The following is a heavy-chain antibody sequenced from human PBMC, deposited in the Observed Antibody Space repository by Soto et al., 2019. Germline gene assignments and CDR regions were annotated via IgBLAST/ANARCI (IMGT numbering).Heavy chain of an antibody. CDR1: GYTFTGYY. CDR2: INPNSGGT. D-gene: IGHD3-22*01. Sequence: GASVKVSCKASGYTFTGYYMHWVRQAPGQGLEWMGWINPNSGGTNYAQKFQGWVTMTRDTSISTAYKELSRLRSDDTAVYYCARGVAKRSYYYDSSGYDAFDIWGQGTMVTVSS. V-gene: IGHV1-2*04. J-gene: IGHJ3*02. CDR3: ARGVAKRSYYYDSSGYDAFDI.